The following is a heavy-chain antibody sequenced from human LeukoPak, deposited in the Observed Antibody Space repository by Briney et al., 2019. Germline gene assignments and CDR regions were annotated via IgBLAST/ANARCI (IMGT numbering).Heavy chain of an antibody. V-gene: IGHV3-9*01. CDR2: ISWNSGSI. Sequence: PGGSLRLSCAASGFTFDDYAMHWVRQAPGKGLEWVSGISWNSGSIGYADSGKGRFTISRDNAKNSLYLQMNSLRAEDTALYYCAKVGSGYHNMDYFDYWGQGTLVTVSS. CDR3: AKVGSGYHNMDYFDY. D-gene: IGHD3-3*01. CDR1: GFTFDDYA. J-gene: IGHJ4*02.